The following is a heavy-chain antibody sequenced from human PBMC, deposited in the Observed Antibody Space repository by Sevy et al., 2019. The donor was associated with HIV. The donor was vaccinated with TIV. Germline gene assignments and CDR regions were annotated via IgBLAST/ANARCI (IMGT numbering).Heavy chain of an antibody. CDR3: ARHGSWSFYFDY. CDR1: DDSISSSNYF. V-gene: IGHV4-39*01. J-gene: IGHJ4*02. Sequence: SETLSLTCSVSDDSISSSNYFWGWIRQPPGKGLEWIGSIYYTATTYYNPSLKSRFALSVDTSKKQFSLKLSSVTAADTAVYYCARHGSWSFYFDYWGQRILVTVSS. D-gene: IGHD6-13*01. CDR2: IYYTATT.